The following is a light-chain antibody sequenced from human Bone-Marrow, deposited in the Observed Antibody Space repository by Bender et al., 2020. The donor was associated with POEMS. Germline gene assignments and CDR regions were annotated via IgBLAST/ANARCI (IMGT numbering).Light chain of an antibody. CDR2: DVS. CDR1: SSDVGRSDF. Sequence: QSALTQPASVSGSPGQWITISCTGSSSDVGRSDFVSCYQHRPGTAPKLMIYDVSHRPSGVSNRFSGSYSDNTASLTISGLQAEDEADYYCSSYTSSSAVFGGGTKLTVL. J-gene: IGLJ3*02. CDR3: SSYTSSSAV. V-gene: IGLV2-14*03.